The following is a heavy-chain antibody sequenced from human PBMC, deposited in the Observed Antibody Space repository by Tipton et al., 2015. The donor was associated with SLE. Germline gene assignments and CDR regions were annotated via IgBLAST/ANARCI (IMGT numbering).Heavy chain of an antibody. CDR3: ARGKGWFDP. Sequence: TLSLTCAVYGGSFSGYYWSWIRQPPGKGLEWIGYIDDSGNTDYTPSLKSRVTISVDTSKNQFSLKLSSVTAADTALYYCARGKGWFDPWGQGTLVTVSS. CDR1: GGSFSGYY. CDR2: IDDSGNT. V-gene: IGHV4-59*01. J-gene: IGHJ5*02.